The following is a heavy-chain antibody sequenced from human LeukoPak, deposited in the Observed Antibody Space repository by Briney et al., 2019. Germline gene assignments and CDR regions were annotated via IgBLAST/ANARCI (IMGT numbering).Heavy chain of an antibody. J-gene: IGHJ6*02. CDR2: IYYSGST. V-gene: IGHV4-30-4*01. D-gene: IGHD3-9*01. Sequence: SETLSLTCTVSGGSISSGDYHWSWIRQPPGTGLEWIGYIYYSGSTYYNPSLKSRVTISVDTSKNQFSLKLSSVTAVDTAVYYCARDPILTGGIYYGMDVWGQGTTVTVSS. CDR1: GGSISSGDYH. CDR3: ARDPILTGGIYYGMDV.